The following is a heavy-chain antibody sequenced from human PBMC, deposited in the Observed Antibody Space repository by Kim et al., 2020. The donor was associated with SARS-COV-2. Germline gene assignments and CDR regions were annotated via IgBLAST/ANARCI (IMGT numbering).Heavy chain of an antibody. Sequence: GGSLRLSCTASGFTVSSNYMSWVRQAPGKGLEWVSAIYSGGTIYYADSVKGRFTISRDNAKNTLYLQMNSLRAGDTAIYYCAGGIWFAYPWGQGTLVTVAS. CDR1: GFTVSSNY. V-gene: IGHV3-53*01. CDR2: IYSGGTI. D-gene: IGHD3-10*01. CDR3: AGGIWFAYP. J-gene: IGHJ5*02.